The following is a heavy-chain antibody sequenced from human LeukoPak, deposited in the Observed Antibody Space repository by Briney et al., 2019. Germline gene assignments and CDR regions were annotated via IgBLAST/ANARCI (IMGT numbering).Heavy chain of an antibody. D-gene: IGHD3-16*01. J-gene: IGHJ6*02. CDR3: ARFGVDYGMDV. V-gene: IGHV4-59*11. CDR2: IHYSGKA. CDR1: GGSISGHY. Sequence: PSETLSLTCTVSGGSISGHYWTWVRQPPGEGLEWIGQIHYSGKADYNPSLRSRITISVDTSKNQMSLKVTSVTAADTAVYYCARFGVDYGMDVWGQGTTVTVS.